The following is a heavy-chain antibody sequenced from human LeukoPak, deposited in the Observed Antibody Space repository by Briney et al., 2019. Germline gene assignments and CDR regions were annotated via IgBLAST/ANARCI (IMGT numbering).Heavy chain of an antibody. CDR1: GGTFSSYA. CDR2: INTNTGNP. CDR3: ARGRRLINYYYDSSVSLRDI. J-gene: IGHJ3*02. V-gene: IGHV7-4-1*02. Sequence: EASVKVSCKASGGTFSSYAMNWVRQAPGQGLEWMGWINTNTGNPTYAQGFTGRFVFSLDTSVSTAYLQISSLKAEDTAVYYCARGRRLINYYYDSSVSLRDIWGQGTMVTVSS. D-gene: IGHD3-22*01.